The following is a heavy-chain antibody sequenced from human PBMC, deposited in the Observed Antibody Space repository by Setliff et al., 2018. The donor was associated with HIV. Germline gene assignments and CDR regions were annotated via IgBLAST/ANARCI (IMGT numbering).Heavy chain of an antibody. D-gene: IGHD6-19*01. Sequence: ASVKVSCKASGYTFTNYAIHWVRQAPGQRLEWMGIINPSGGSTSYAQKFQGRVTMTRDTSTSTAYMELSSLRSEDTAVYYCARVPYSSGYWGQGTLVTVSS. CDR1: GYTFTNYA. J-gene: IGHJ4*02. CDR3: ARVPYSSGY. V-gene: IGHV1-46*01. CDR2: INPSGGST.